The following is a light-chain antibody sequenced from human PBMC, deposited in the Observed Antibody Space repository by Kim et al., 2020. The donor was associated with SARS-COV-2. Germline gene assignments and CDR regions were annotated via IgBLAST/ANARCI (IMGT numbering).Light chain of an antibody. V-gene: IGLV3-21*04. CDR3: QVWDSNSDHQV. J-gene: IGLJ3*02. CDR1: NIEGKS. Sequence: SYELTQPPSVSLAPGETARLTCGGENIEGKSVHWYQQKPGQAPMLVIYYDSDRPPGIPERFSGSNSGNMATLTISRVESGDEADYYCQVWDSNSDHQVFGGGTQLTVL. CDR2: YDS.